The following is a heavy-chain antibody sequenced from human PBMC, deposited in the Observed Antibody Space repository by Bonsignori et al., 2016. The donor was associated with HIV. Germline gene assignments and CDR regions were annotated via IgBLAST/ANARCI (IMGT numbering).Heavy chain of an antibody. CDR2: VSGDGTTT. D-gene: IGHD2-21*02. CDR1: GFTFSNYW. V-gene: IGHV3-74*01. J-gene: IGHJ4*02. CDR3: ARCVGGDCYSGGY. Sequence: EVQLVESGGGLVQPGGSLRLSCAASGFTFSNYWMHWVRQAPGKGPVCVSRVSGDGTTTTYADSVRGRFTISRDNAKNTLYLQMNSLRAEDTAVYYCARCVGGDCYSGGYWGQGTLVTVSS.